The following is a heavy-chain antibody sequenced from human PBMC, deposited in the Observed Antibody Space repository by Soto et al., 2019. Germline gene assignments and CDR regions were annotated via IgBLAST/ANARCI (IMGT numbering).Heavy chain of an antibody. J-gene: IGHJ6*02. CDR3: ARPTIFGVVPEGYYYGMDV. CDR1: GYTFTGYY. CDR2: INPNSGGT. D-gene: IGHD3-3*01. Sequence: QVQLVQSGAEVKKPGASVKVSCKASGYTFTGYYMHWVRQAPGQGLEWMGWINPNSGGTNYAQKFQGRVTMTRDTSICTAYMELSRLRSDDTAVYYCARPTIFGVVPEGYYYGMDVWGQGTTVTVSS. V-gene: IGHV1-2*02.